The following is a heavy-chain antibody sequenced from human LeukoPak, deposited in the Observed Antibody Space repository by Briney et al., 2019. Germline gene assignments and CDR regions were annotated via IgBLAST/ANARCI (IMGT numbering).Heavy chain of an antibody. V-gene: IGHV4-59*01. D-gene: IGHD6-13*01. J-gene: IGHJ3*02. CDR1: GGSISSYY. CDR3: ARSPPIYSSSWYADAFDI. Sequence: SETLSLTCTVSGGSISSYYWSWIRQPPGKGLEWLGYIYYSGSTNYNPSLKSRVTISVDTSKNQFSLKLSSVTAADTAVYYCARSPPIYSSSWYADAFDIWGQGTMVTVSS. CDR2: IYYSGST.